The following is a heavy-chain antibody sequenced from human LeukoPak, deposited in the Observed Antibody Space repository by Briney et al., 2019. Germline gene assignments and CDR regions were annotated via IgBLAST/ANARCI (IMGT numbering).Heavy chain of an antibody. V-gene: IGHV3-23*01. Sequence: GGSLRLSCAASGFTFSNYAMSWVRQAPGKGLEWVSGIRGSGDYTYYADSLKGRFTISRDNSKNTLYLQMNSLRAEDTALYYCAKDLTYYYGLGSSTNAFDIWGQGTMVTVSS. J-gene: IGHJ3*02. CDR1: GFTFSNYA. D-gene: IGHD3-10*01. CDR3: AKDLTYYYGLGSSTNAFDI. CDR2: IRGSGDYT.